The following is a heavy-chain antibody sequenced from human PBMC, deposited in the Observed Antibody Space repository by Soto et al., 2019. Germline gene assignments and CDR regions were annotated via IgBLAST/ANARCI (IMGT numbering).Heavy chain of an antibody. CDR3: ASSYYGSGNPKDYYYGMDV. V-gene: IGHV1-3*01. D-gene: IGHD3-10*01. CDR2: INAGNGNT. J-gene: IGHJ6*02. Sequence: ASVKVSCKASGYTFTGYYMHWVRQAPVQGLEWMGWINAGNGNTKYSQKFQGRVTITRDTSASTAYMELSSLRSEDTAVYYRASSYYGSGNPKDYYYGMDVWGQGTTVTVSS. CDR1: GYTFTGYY.